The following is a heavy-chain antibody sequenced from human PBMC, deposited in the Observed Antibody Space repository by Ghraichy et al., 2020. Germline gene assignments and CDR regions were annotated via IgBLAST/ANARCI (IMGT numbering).Heavy chain of an antibody. V-gene: IGHV3-48*02. Sequence: GGSLRLSCVGSGFTLSGFGMNWVRQSPGKGLEWVSYSSGSGRSTFYADSVKGRFTISRDNAKNSLSLQMNSLRDEDTAVYYCARASMVVRFYYYNGMDVWGQGTTVTVSS. CDR1: GFTLSGFG. J-gene: IGHJ6*02. CDR2: SSGSGRST. CDR3: ARASMVVRFYYYNGMDV. D-gene: IGHD2-15*01.